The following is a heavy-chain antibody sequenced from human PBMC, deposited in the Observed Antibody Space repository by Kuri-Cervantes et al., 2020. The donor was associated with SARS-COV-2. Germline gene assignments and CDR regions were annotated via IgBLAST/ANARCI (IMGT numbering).Heavy chain of an antibody. CDR1: GFTFSSYG. Sequence: GESLKISWAASGFTFSSYGMHWVRQAPGRGLEWVAVISYDGSNKYYADSVKGRFTISRDNSKNTLYLQMNSLRAEDTAVYYCARDGPVLRFLEWLPGYYFDYWGQGTLVTVSS. J-gene: IGHJ4*02. CDR2: ISYDGSNK. D-gene: IGHD3-3*01. CDR3: ARDGPVLRFLEWLPGYYFDY. V-gene: IGHV3-30*03.